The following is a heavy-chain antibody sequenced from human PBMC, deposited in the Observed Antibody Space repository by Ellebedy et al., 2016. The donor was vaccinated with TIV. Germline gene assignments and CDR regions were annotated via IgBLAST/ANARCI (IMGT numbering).Heavy chain of an antibody. CDR2: ISAYNGNT. V-gene: IGHV1-18*01. CDR1: GYTFTSYG. CDR3: AIPRSSSWYGDAFDI. D-gene: IGHD6-13*01. Sequence: ASVKVSCXASGYTFTSYGISWVRQAPGQGLEWMGWISAYNGNTNYAQKLQGRVTMTTDTSTSTAYMELRSLRSEDTAVYYCAIPRSSSWYGDAFDIWGQGTMVTASS. J-gene: IGHJ3*02.